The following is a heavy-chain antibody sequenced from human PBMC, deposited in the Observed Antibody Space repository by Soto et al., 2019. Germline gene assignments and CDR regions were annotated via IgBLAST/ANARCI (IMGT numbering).Heavy chain of an antibody. CDR1: GSTISRYA. J-gene: IGHJ4*02. CDR2: IIPIFGTT. D-gene: IGHD2-2*01. CDR3: ARGVCSSTSCCDPPRTRYYFDY. Sequence: SVRVACRVSGSTISRYAISWVRQARLQGLEWMEGIIPIFGTTNYAEKFQGRVTITADKSTSTAYMELSSLRAEDTAVYYCARGVCSSTSCCDPPRTRYYFDYWGQGTLVTVSS. V-gene: IGHV1-69*06.